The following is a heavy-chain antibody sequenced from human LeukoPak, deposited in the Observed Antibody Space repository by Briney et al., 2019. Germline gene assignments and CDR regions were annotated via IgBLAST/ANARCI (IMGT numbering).Heavy chain of an antibody. D-gene: IGHD6-19*01. CDR1: GFTFSSYS. J-gene: IGHJ4*02. V-gene: IGHV3-21*04. CDR2: ISSSSSYI. CDR3: APRPIAVAGTTDY. Sequence: GGSLRLSCAASGFTFSSYSMNWVRQAPGKGLEWVSSISSSSSYIYYADSVKGRFTISRDNSKNTPYLQMNSLRAEDTAVYYCAPRPIAVAGTTDYWGQGTLVTVSS.